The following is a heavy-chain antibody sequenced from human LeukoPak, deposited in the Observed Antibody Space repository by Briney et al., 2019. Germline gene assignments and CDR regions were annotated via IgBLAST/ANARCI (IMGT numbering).Heavy chain of an antibody. CDR2: ISSNGGST. CDR3: VKEGGSSLAFDI. D-gene: IGHD1-26*01. CDR1: GFTFSSYA. Sequence: RPGWSLRLSCSASGFTFSSYAMHWVRQAPGKGLEYVSAISSNGGSTYYADSVKGRFTISRDNSKNTLYLQMSSLRAEDTAVYYCVKEGGSSLAFDIWGQGTMVTVSS. J-gene: IGHJ3*02. V-gene: IGHV3-64D*09.